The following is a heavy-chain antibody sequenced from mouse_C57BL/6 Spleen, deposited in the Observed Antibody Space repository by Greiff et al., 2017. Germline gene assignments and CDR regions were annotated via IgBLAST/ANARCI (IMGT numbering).Heavy chain of an antibody. CDR2: ISSGSSTM. CDR3: AREDYDGDYYAMDY. V-gene: IGHV5-17*01. CDR1: GFTFSDYG. D-gene: IGHD2-4*01. Sequence: EVQLVESGGGLVKPGGSLKLSCAASGFTFSDYGMHWVRQAPEKGLEWVAYISSGSSTMYYADTVKGRYTITGDNAKNTPSLQMTSLRSEDTAMYYCAREDYDGDYYAMDYWGQGTSVTVSS. J-gene: IGHJ4*01.